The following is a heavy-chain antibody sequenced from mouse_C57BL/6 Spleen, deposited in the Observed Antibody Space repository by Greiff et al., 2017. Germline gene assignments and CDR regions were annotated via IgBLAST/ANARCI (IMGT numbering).Heavy chain of an antibody. J-gene: IGHJ2*01. CDR1: GYSITSGYY. D-gene: IGHD2-5*01. Sequence: EVQLVESGPGLVKPSQSLSLTCSVTGYSITSGYYWNWIRQFPGNKLEWMGYISYDGSNNYNPSLKNRISITRDTSKNQFFLKLNSVTTEDTATYYCATYDSNYVNYFDYWGQGTTLTVSS. V-gene: IGHV3-6*01. CDR3: ATYDSNYVNYFDY. CDR2: ISYDGSN.